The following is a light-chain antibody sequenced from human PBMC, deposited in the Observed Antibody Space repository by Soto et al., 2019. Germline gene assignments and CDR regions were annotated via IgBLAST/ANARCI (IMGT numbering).Light chain of an antibody. J-gene: IGLJ3*02. Sequence: QSALTQPASVSGSPGQSITISCTGTSRDVGGYNYVSWYQQHPGKAPKLMIYEVSNRPSGVSNRFSGSKSGNTASLTISGLQAEDEADYYCSSYTSSFNWVFGGGTKVTV. CDR2: EVS. CDR1: SRDVGGYNY. CDR3: SSYTSSFNWV. V-gene: IGLV2-14*01.